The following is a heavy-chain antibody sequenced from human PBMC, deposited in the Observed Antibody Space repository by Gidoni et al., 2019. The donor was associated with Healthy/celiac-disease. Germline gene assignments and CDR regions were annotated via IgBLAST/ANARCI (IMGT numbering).Heavy chain of an antibody. D-gene: IGHD5-12*01. CDR2: INWNGGST. CDR1: GFPFDDYG. CDR3: ARDEDAGGYSGYDYWFDP. V-gene: IGHV3-20*01. J-gene: IGHJ5*02. Sequence: EVQLVESGGGVVRPGGSLRLSCAASGFPFDDYGMSWVRQAPGKGLEWVSGINWNGGSTGYADSVKGRFTISRDNAKNSLYLQMNSLRAEDTALYHCARDEDAGGYSGYDYWFDPWGQGTLVTVSS.